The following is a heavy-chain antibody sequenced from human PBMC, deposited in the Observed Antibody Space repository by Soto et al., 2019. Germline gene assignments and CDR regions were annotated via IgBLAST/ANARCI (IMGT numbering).Heavy chain of an antibody. CDR3: ARGDSTDCSNGVCSFFYNHDMDV. D-gene: IGHD2-8*01. CDR1: GYSFTDYH. CDR2: INPKSGGT. J-gene: IGHJ6*02. V-gene: IGHV1-2*04. Sequence: ASVKVSCESSGYSFTDYHIHWVRQAPGQGLEWLGRINPKSGGTSTAQKFQGWVTMTTDTSISTASMELTRLTSDDTAIYYCARGDSTDCSNGVCSFFYNHDMDVWGQGTTVTVSS.